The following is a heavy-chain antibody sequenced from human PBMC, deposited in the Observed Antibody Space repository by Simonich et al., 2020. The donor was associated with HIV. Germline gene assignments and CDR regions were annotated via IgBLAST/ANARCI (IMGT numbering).Heavy chain of an antibody. CDR1: GCTFSRFA. CDR2: IIPILGTA. V-gene: IGHV1-69*13. D-gene: IGHD3-10*01. CDR3: ARKGGGRGVYYFDY. J-gene: IGHJ4*02. Sequence: QVQLVQSGAEVKKPGSSVKVSCKASGCTFSRFAISWVRQAPGLGLKWVGGIIPILGTANYAQMFQGRVTITADESTSTAYMELSSLRSEDTGIYYCARKGGGRGVYYFDYWGQGTLVTVSS.